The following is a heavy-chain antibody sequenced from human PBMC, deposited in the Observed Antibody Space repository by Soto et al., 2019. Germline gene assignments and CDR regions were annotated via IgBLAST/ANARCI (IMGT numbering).Heavy chain of an antibody. D-gene: IGHD6-6*01. J-gene: IGHJ6*02. CDR1: GYTFTSYG. Sequence: GASVKVSCKASGYTFTSYGISWVRQAPGQGLEWRGWISAYNGNTNYAQKLQGRVSMTTETSTSTAYMELRSLRSDDTAVYYCARGGRSSSSDYYYYGMDVWGQGTTVTVSS. V-gene: IGHV1-18*01. CDR3: ARGGRSSSSDYYYYGMDV. CDR2: ISAYNGNT.